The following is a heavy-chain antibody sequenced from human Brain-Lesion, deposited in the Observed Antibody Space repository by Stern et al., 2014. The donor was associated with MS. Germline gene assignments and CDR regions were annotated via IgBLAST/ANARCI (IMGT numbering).Heavy chain of an antibody. Sequence: VQLVQSGAEVKKPGASVKVSCKVSGYTLTELSMHWVRQAPRQGLEWMGGFDPKDGETIYAQKFQGRVTMAEDTSADTANMELSRLRSEDTAVYYCATRSPGAGGNYYRHFDYWGQGTLVTVSS. CDR1: GYTLTELS. CDR2: FDPKDGET. J-gene: IGHJ4*02. CDR3: ATRSPGAGGNYYRHFDY. V-gene: IGHV1-24*01. D-gene: IGHD1-26*01.